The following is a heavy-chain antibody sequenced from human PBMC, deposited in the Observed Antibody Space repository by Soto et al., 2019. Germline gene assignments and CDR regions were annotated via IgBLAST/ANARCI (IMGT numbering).Heavy chain of an antibody. V-gene: IGHV3-23*01. Sequence: VGSLRLSCAASGFSFIDYAINWVRQVPGRGLEYVAGIGGRGGNAFYADSMKGRFSISRDNSKNTVYLHMHNLRVDDSAMYYCAKARHSGDFAGSYDSWGQGTLVTVSS. J-gene: IGHJ5*02. CDR2: IGGRGGNA. D-gene: IGHD2-21*02. CDR3: AKARHSGDFAGSYDS. CDR1: GFSFIDYA.